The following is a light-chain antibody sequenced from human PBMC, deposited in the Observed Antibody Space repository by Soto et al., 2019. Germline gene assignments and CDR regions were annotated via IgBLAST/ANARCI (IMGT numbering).Light chain of an antibody. CDR1: QSISGF. V-gene: IGKV1-5*03. J-gene: IGKJ2*01. Sequence: DIQMTQSPSTLSASVGDRVAITCRASQSISGFLAWYQQKPGRAPKLLIYTASTLASGVPSRFSGSGSETEFTLTISSLQPDDFATYSCQQYKYYSTFGQGTKLEIK. CDR2: TAS. CDR3: QQYKYYST.